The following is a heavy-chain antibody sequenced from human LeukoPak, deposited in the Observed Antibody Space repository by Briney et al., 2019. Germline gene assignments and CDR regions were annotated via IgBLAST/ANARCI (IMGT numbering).Heavy chain of an antibody. J-gene: IGHJ3*02. Sequence: SETLSLTCTVSGYSISSGYYWGWIRQHPGKGLEWIGSIYHSGKTYYNPSLKSRVSISLDTSKNHFSLKVSSVTAADTAVYYCARDATWDAFDIWGQGTMVTVSS. CDR1: GYSISSGYY. V-gene: IGHV4-38-2*02. CDR3: ARDATWDAFDI. CDR2: IYHSGKT.